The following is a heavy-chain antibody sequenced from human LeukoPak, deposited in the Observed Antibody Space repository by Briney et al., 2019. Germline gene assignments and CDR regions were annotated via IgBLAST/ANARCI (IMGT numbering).Heavy chain of an antibody. Sequence: GGSLRLSCAASGFTFSSYAMSWVRQAPGKGLEWVSAISGSGGSTYYADSVKGRFTISRDNSKNTAYLQMNSLKTEDTAVYYCTRRAYDSSGYYGYWGQGTLVTVSS. V-gene: IGHV3-23*01. CDR3: TRRAYDSSGYYGY. J-gene: IGHJ4*02. CDR1: GFTFSSYA. CDR2: ISGSGGST. D-gene: IGHD3-22*01.